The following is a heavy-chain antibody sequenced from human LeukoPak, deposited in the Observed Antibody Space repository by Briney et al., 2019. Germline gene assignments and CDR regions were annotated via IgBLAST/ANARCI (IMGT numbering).Heavy chain of an antibody. CDR2: IKTDGSEK. V-gene: IGHV3-7*03. CDR1: GFSFSSNW. Sequence: GGSLRLSCAASGFSFSSNWMTWVRQAPGKGLECVANIKTDGSEKYYVDSVKGRFTISRDNAKSSLYLQMHSLRAEDTALYYCGKGGYYDSSGPPDYWGQGSLVTVSS. CDR3: GKGGYYDSSGPPDY. J-gene: IGHJ4*02. D-gene: IGHD3-22*01.